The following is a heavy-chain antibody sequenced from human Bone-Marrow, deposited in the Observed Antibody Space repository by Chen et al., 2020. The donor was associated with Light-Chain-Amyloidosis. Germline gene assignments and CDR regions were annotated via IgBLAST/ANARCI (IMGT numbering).Heavy chain of an antibody. CDR2: IIPMLETT. J-gene: IGHJ6*02. V-gene: IGHV1-69*04. Sequence: QVQLVQSGAEVKKPGSSVKVSCKASGEPFSSYAISWMRQAPGQGLEWVGRIIPMLETTKYAQKFLGRVEITADRSTRTSHLEMTGLTFEDTAIYYCASAPPTTFNVYAMDVWGQGTTVVVSS. CDR3: ASAPPTTFNVYAMDV. D-gene: IGHD3-3*02. CDR1: GEPFSSYA.